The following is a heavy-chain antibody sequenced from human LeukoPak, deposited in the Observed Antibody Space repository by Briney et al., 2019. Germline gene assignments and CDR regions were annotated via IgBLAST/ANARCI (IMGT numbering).Heavy chain of an antibody. CDR3: ARGMLDVWGSYRNTPFDY. J-gene: IGHJ4*02. CDR2: FNHSGST. Sequence: SRTRSLTGAVKGGSFGGYSWGWIRHPPRRGLEWMGEFNHSGSTNYNPSLKSRVTISVDTSKNQFSLKLSSVTAADTAVYYCARGMLDVWGSYRNTPFDYWGQGTLVTVSS. D-gene: IGHD3-16*02. CDR1: GGSFGGYS. V-gene: IGHV4-34*01.